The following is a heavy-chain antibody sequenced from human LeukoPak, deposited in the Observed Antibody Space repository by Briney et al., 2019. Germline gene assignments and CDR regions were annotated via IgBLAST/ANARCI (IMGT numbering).Heavy chain of an antibody. D-gene: IGHD3-9*01. V-gene: IGHV3-33*01. CDR3: ARDKGKTGPFDY. CDR2: IWYYGSNI. Sequence: PGGSLRLSCAASGFTFSSYGMHWVRQAPAKGLEWVAVIWYYGSNIYYADSVKGRFTISRDNSKNTLYLQMNSLRAEETAVYYCARDKGKTGPFDYWGQGTLVTVSS. J-gene: IGHJ4*02. CDR1: GFTFSSYG.